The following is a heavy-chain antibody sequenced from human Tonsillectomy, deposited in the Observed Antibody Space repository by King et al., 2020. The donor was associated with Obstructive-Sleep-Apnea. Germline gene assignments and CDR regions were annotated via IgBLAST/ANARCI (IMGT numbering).Heavy chain of an antibody. CDR3: ARDPSYNGWVNYFDY. D-gene: IGHD1-26*01. J-gene: IGHJ4*02. CDR1: GFTFRNYA. V-gene: IGHV3-30*04. CDR2: ISYGGGNK. Sequence: VQLVESGGGVVQPGRSLRLSCAASGFTFRNYAMHWVRQAPGKGLEWVALISYGGGNKYYADSVKGRFTISRDNSKNTLSLQMNNLRVEDTAVYYCARDPSYNGWVNYFDYWGQGTLVTVSS.